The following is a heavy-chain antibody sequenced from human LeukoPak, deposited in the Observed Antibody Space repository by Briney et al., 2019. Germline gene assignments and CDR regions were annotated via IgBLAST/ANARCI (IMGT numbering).Heavy chain of an antibody. Sequence: PSETLSLTCTVSGGPVSSGSYYWSWLRQPPGKGLEWIGYIYYSGSTNYNPSLKSRVTISVDTSKNQFSLKLSSVTAADTAVYYCAREYYDILTGYSDFDYWGQGTLVTVSS. CDR3: AREYYDILTGYSDFDY. CDR1: GGPVSSGSYY. J-gene: IGHJ4*02. D-gene: IGHD3-9*01. V-gene: IGHV4-61*01. CDR2: IYYSGST.